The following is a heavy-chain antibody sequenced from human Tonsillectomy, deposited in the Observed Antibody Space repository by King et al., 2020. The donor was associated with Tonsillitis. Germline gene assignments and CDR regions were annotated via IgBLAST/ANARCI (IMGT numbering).Heavy chain of an antibody. CDR3: ARDIDDYGDYVGYFDY. Sequence: VQLVESGGGVVQPGRSLRLSCAASGFTFSTYAMHWVRQAPGKGLEWVAVISYDGSNKYYADSVKGRFTISRDNSKNTLYLQMNSLRAEATAVYYCARDIDDYGDYVGYFDYWGQGTLVTVSS. CDR1: GFTFSTYA. CDR2: ISYDGSNK. V-gene: IGHV3-30-3*01. J-gene: IGHJ4*02. D-gene: IGHD4-17*01.